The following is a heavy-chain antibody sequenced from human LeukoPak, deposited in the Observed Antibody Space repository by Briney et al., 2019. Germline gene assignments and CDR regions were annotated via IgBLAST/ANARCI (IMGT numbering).Heavy chain of an antibody. Sequence: GGSLRLSCAASGVIFSNYWVHWVRQAPGKGLEWVSDINGSGGSTYYTDSVKGRFTISRDNSKNTLYLQMNSLRAEDTAIYYCAKKYSTGLDPWGQGTLVTVSS. D-gene: IGHD1-26*01. CDR1: GVIFSNYW. CDR2: INGSGGST. V-gene: IGHV3-23*01. CDR3: AKKYSTGLDP. J-gene: IGHJ5*02.